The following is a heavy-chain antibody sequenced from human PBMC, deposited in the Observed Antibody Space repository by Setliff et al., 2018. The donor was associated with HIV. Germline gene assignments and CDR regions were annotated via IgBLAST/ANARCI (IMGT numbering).Heavy chain of an antibody. D-gene: IGHD6-13*01. J-gene: IGHJ4*02. CDR1: GFTFSTYW. CDR3: AKDRLLDGSSWYYLDY. V-gene: IGHV3-7*01. CDR2: IKPDGREK. Sequence: PGGSLRLSCAASGFTFSTYWMNWVRQAPGKGLQWVANIKPDGREKNYVDSVKGRFTVSRDNSKNTLYLQMNSLRPEDTALYYCAKDRLLDGSSWYYLDYWGQGTLVTVSS.